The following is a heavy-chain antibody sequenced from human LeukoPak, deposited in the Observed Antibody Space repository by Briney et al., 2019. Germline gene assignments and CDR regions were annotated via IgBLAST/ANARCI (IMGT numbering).Heavy chain of an antibody. CDR3: ARVDTLTGTSFDY. D-gene: IGHD1-20*01. CDR1: GGSISSSSYY. J-gene: IGHJ4*02. Sequence: SETLSLTCTVSGGSISSSSYYWGWIRQPPGKGLEWIGYIYYSGSTNYNPSLKSRVTISVDTSKNQFSLKLSSVTAADTAVYYCARVDTLTGTSFDYWGQGTLVTVSS. CDR2: IYYSGST. V-gene: IGHV4-61*05.